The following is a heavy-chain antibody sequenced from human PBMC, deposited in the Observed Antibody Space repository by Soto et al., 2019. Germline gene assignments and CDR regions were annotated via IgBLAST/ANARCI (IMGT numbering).Heavy chain of an antibody. Sequence: GGSLRLSCAASGFTFSSYAMHWVRQAPEKGLEYVSAISSNGRGTYYANSVKGRFTISRDNSKNTLYLQMGSLRAEDMAVYYCARSPGYYYDTSGYSDYWGQGNLVTVSS. J-gene: IGHJ4*02. CDR1: GFTFSSYA. D-gene: IGHD3-22*01. CDR3: ARSPGYYYDTSGYSDY. CDR2: ISSNGRGT. V-gene: IGHV3-64*01.